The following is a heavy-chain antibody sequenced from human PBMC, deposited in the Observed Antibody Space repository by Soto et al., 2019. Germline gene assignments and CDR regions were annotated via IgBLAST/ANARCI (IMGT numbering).Heavy chain of an antibody. CDR1: GYAFTADY. CDR3: ARHGGWNHQFDY. CDR2: ISPNSRDT. V-gene: IGHV1-2*02. Sequence: VSVKGSCTASGYAFTADYIDWVRQAPGQGLEWMGWISPNSRDTNNAQKFQGRVTMTRDASTRTAYMELSSVTAADTAVYYCARHGGWNHQFDYWGQGTLVTVSS. J-gene: IGHJ4*02. D-gene: IGHD1-1*01.